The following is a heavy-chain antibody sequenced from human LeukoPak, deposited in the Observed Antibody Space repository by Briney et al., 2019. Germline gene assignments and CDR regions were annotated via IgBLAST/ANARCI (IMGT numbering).Heavy chain of an antibody. J-gene: IGHJ4*02. CDR1: GFSFTSYW. V-gene: IGHV3-7*01. Sequence: PGGSLRLSCAASGFSFTSYWMSWVRQAHGKGLGWVANIKQDGSEKYYVDSVKGRFTISRDNAKNSLYLQMNSLRAEDTAVYYCARDEVGAFFVDYWGQGTLVTVSS. CDR3: ARDEVGAFFVDY. D-gene: IGHD1-26*01. CDR2: IKQDGSEK.